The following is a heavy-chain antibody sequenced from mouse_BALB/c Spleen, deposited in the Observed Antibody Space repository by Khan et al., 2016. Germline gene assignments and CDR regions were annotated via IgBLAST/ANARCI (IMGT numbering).Heavy chain of an antibody. CDR2: INPDSSTT. D-gene: IGHD1-1*01. Sequence: EVKLLESGGGLVQPGGSLTLSCAASGFDFSRYWTSWFRQAPGKGLQWIGEINPDSSTTNYTPSLKDQFIISRDNAKNTLYLQMSKVRSEDTALYYGARLGYYGTMDYWGQGTTVTVSS. CDR1: GFDFSRYW. V-gene: IGHV4-1*02. J-gene: IGHJ4*01. CDR3: ARLGYYGTMDY.